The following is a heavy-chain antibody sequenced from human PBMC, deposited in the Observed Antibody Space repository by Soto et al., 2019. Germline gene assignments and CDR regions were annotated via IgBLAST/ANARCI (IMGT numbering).Heavy chain of an antibody. D-gene: IGHD2-8*02. Sequence: QVQLQQWGAGLLKPSETLSLTCAVYGGSFSGYYWTWIRQPPGTGREWIGEINHSGSTNYNPSLKSRVTISGDTSKNQFSLKLTSVTAADTAVYYCARDKITGLFDYWGQGTLVTVSS. V-gene: IGHV4-34*01. CDR1: GGSFSGYY. CDR3: ARDKITGLFDY. J-gene: IGHJ4*02. CDR2: INHSGST.